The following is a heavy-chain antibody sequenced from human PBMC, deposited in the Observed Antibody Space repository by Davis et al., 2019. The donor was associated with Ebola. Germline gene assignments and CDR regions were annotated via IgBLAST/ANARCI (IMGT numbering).Heavy chain of an antibody. CDR2: INPYTGAT. V-gene: IGHV1-2*02. D-gene: IGHD1-1*01. CDR1: GYMFTAYY. Sequence: ASVKVSCKASGYMFTAYYMHWLRQAPGQGLEWMGWINPYTGATKYSQQFQGRVTMTRDMSISTAYMDLSRLTFDDTAVYYCAKLEPNMAALDYWGQGTLVTVSS. CDR3: AKLEPNMAALDY. J-gene: IGHJ4*02.